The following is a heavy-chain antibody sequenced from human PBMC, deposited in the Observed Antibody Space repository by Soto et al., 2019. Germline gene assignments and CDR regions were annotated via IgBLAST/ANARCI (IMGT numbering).Heavy chain of an antibody. D-gene: IGHD6-6*01. V-gene: IGHV4-39*01. CDR1: GGSISSSSYY. CDR2: IYYSGST. CDR3: ATFFTIAARYFDY. J-gene: IGHJ4*02. Sequence: PSETLSLTCTVSGGSISSSSYYWGWIRQPPGKGLEWIGSIYYSGSTYYNPSLKSRVTISVDTSKNQFSLKLSSVTAADTAVYYCATFFTIAARYFDYWGQGTLVTVSS.